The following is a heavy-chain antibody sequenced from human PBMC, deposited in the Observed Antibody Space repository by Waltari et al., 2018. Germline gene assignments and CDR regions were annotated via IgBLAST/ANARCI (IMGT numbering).Heavy chain of an antibody. V-gene: IGHV3-30*01. CDR1: GFTFSSYA. CDR2: ISYDGSNK. J-gene: IGHJ4*02. CDR3: ARDHPSGYLDY. D-gene: IGHD1-26*01. Sequence: QVQLVESGGGVVQPGRSLRLSCAASGFTFSSYAMHWVRQAPGKGLDVVAVISYDGSNKYYADSVKGRFTISRDNSKNTLYLQMNSLRAEDTAVYYCARDHPSGYLDYWGQGTLVTVSS.